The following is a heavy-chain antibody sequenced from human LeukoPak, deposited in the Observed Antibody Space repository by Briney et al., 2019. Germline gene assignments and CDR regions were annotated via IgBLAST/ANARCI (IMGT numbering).Heavy chain of an antibody. CDR3: AKDLYAVSVGSGYVFDY. Sequence: GGSLRLSCAASGFTFDDYAMHWVRQAPGKGLGWGSGISLNGDTIGYADSVKGRFTISRDNAKNSLYLQMNSLKAEDMALYYCAKDLYAVSVGSGYVFDYWGQGTLVIVSS. CDR2: ISLNGDTI. V-gene: IGHV3-9*03. CDR1: GFTFDDYA. J-gene: IGHJ4*02. D-gene: IGHD3-22*01.